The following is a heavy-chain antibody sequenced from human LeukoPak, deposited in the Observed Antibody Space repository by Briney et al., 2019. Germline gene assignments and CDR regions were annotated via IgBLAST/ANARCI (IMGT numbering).Heavy chain of an antibody. V-gene: IGHV3-66*01. CDR2: IYSGGSS. J-gene: IGHJ4*02. CDR1: GFTVSSNY. Sequence: GGSLRLSCAASGFTVSSNYMTWVRQAPGKGLEWVSVIYSGGSSYYADSLKGRFTIPKDNSKNTLYLQMNSLRAEDTAVYYCARDNYYDSSGYLDYWGQGTLVTVSS. D-gene: IGHD3-22*01. CDR3: ARDNYYDSSGYLDY.